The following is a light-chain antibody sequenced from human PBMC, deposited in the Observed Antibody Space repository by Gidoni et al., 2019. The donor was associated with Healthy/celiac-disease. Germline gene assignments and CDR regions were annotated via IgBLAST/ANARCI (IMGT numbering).Light chain of an antibody. CDR1: QDIRNY. CDR3: QQYDNLLLA. Sequence: DIQMTQSPSSLSASVGDRVTITCQASQDIRNYLNWYQQKPGKAPKLLIYDASNLETGVPSRFSGSGAWTDFTFTISSLQPEDIATYYCQQYDNLLLAFGPGTKVDIK. V-gene: IGKV1-33*01. J-gene: IGKJ3*01. CDR2: DAS.